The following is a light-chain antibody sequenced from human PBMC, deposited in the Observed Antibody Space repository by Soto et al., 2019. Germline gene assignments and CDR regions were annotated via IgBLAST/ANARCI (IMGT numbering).Light chain of an antibody. CDR2: DAS. V-gene: IGKV3-11*01. J-gene: IGKJ5*01. CDR3: QHHSTWPIT. CDR1: QSVRNF. Sequence: EIVLTQSPATLSLSPGERATLSCRASQSVRNFLTWYQQKPGQAPRLLIFDASNRATGTPARFSGGGSGTDFTLTISSLEPEDFAIYFCQHHSTWPITFGQGTRLEIK.